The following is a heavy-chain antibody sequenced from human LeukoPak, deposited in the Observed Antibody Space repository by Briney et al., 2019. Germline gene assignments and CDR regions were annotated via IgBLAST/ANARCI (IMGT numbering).Heavy chain of an antibody. CDR3: AKGPPLPSTASFPSHYYDSSGRDY. V-gene: IGHV3-30-3*01. J-gene: IGHJ4*02. CDR2: ISYDGSNK. Sequence: GGSLRLSCAASGFTFSSYAMHWVRQAPGKGLEWVAVISYDGSNKYYADSVKGRFTISRDNSKNTLYLQMSSLRAEDTAVYYCAKGPPLPSTASFPSHYYDSSGRDYWGQGTLVTVSS. D-gene: IGHD3-22*01. CDR1: GFTFSSYA.